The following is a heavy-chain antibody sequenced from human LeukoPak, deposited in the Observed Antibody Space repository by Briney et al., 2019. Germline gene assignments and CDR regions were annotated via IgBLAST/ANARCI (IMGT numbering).Heavy chain of an antibody. J-gene: IGHJ4*02. CDR2: VNPTSGGT. D-gene: IGHD3-22*01. CDR1: GYTLTSYY. CDR3: ARVYYYYDSSGILTLYFDY. Sequence: GASVKVSCKTSGYTLTSYYMPWVRQAPGQGLEWMGWVNPTSGGTNYAQKFQGRVTMTRDTSISTAYMELSRLRSDDTAVYYCARVYYYYDSSGILTLYFDYWGQGTLVTVSS. V-gene: IGHV1-2*02.